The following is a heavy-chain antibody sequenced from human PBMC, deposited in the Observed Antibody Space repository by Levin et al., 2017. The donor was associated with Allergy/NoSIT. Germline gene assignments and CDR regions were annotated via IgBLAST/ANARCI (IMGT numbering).Heavy chain of an antibody. CDR2: IWDDGYKK. Sequence: LSLTCAASGFTFSSYGMHWVRQAPGKGLEWVAVIWDDGYKKYYADSVKGRFTISRDNSKNTLYLQMNSLRAEDTAVYYCARVLRFYYYYYMDVWGKGTTVTVPS. J-gene: IGHJ6*03. CDR1: GFTFSSYG. V-gene: IGHV3-33*01. CDR3: ARVLRFYYYYYMDV. D-gene: IGHD5-12*01.